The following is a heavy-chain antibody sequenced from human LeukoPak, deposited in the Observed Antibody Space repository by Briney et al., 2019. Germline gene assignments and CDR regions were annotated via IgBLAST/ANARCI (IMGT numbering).Heavy chain of an antibody. CDR2: ISGSGGST. J-gene: IGHJ3*02. V-gene: IGHV3-23*01. D-gene: IGHD3-22*01. Sequence: GRSLRLSCAASGFTFTSHAMSWVRQTPGKGLEWVSTISGSGGSTYYADSVTGRFTISRDNSQNTLYLQMNSLRAEDTAVYYCAKKVYDNIPDAFDIWGQGTMVTVSS. CDR1: GFTFTSHA. CDR3: AKKVYDNIPDAFDI.